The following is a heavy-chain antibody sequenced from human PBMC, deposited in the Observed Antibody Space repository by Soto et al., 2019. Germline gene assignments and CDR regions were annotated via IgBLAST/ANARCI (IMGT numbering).Heavy chain of an antibody. CDR1: GASISSNW. CDR3: ARHISVPTTRGFDY. D-gene: IGHD4-17*01. J-gene: IGHJ4*02. V-gene: IGHV4-4*02. Sequence: QVHLQESGPGLVKPSGTLSLTCDVSGASISSNWWSWVRQPPGKGLEWVGEIYHNGNSHYNPSLEGRATRSMDMSKNQISLRLTSVTAADTAVYYWARHISVPTTRGFDYWGQGALVPVSS. CDR2: IYHNGNS.